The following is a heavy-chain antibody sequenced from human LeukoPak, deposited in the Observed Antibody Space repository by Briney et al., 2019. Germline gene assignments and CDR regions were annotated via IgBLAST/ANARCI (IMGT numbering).Heavy chain of an antibody. Sequence: SETLSLTCTVSGYSISSGYYWGWIRQPPGKGLEWIGYIYYSGSTSYNPSLKSRVTISLDTSKNQFSLKLRSVTAADTAVYYCARPHSSGWYGAFDVWGQGTTVTVSS. D-gene: IGHD6-19*01. J-gene: IGHJ3*01. CDR1: GYSISSGYY. CDR3: ARPHSSGWYGAFDV. V-gene: IGHV4-38-2*02. CDR2: IYYSGST.